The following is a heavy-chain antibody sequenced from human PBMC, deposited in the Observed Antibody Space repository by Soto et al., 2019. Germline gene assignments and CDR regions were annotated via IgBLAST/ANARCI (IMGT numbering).Heavy chain of an antibody. V-gene: IGHV3-23*01. CDR1: GFIFSNYA. Sequence: GGSLRLSCAASGFIFSNYAMSWVRQAPGKGLEWVSAITAGGVSTYYADSVEGRFTISRDNSKNTLYLQMNSLGAEDTAVYYCANGNARDGYNYDFGDWAQRTLVTVSS. D-gene: IGHD5-12*01. CDR2: ITAGGVST. CDR3: ANGNARDGYNYDFGD. J-gene: IGHJ4*02.